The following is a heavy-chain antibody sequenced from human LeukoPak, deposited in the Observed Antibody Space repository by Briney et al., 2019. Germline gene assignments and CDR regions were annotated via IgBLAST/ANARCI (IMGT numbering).Heavy chain of an antibody. CDR2: IRSKANSYAT. CDR1: GFTFSGSA. D-gene: IGHD3-10*01. Sequence: TGGSLRLSCAASGFTFSGSAMHWVRQASGKGLEWVSRIRSKANSYATAYAASVKGRFTISRDDSKNRAYLQMNSLKTEDTAVYYCTRHGMVRGVIYYYYYYMDVWGKGTTVTVSS. CDR3: TRHGMVRGVIYYYYYYMDV. J-gene: IGHJ6*03. V-gene: IGHV3-73*01.